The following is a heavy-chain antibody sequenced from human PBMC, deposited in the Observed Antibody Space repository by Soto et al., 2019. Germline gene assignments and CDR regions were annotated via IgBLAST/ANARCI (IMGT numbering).Heavy chain of an antibody. J-gene: IGHJ4*02. D-gene: IGHD6-19*01. CDR2: INHSGST. V-gene: IGHV4-34*01. Sequence: PSETLSLTCAVYGGSFSGYYWSWIRQPPGKGLEWIGEINHSGSTNYNPSLKSRVTISVDTSKNTLYLQMNSLRAEDTAVYYCAKEGEYSSGWDNFDYWGQGTLVTAPQ. CDR3: AKEGEYSSGWDNFDY. CDR1: GGSFSGYY.